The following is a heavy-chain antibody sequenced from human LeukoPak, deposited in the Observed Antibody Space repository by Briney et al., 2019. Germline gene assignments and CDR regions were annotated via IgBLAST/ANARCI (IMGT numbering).Heavy chain of an antibody. CDR3: ARQLDYYDSSGYYDY. V-gene: IGHV5-51*01. CDR2: IYPGDSDT. J-gene: IGHJ4*02. Sequence: GESLKISCKGSGYSFTSYWIGWMRQMPGKGLEWMGIIYPGDSDTRYSPSFQGQVTISADKSISTAYLQWSSLKASDTAMYYCARQLDYYDSSGYYDYWGQGTLVTVSS. D-gene: IGHD3-22*01. CDR1: GYSFTSYW.